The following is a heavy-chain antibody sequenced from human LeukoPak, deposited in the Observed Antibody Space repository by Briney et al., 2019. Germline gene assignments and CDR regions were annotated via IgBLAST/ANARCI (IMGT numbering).Heavy chain of an antibody. J-gene: IGHJ4*02. D-gene: IGHD5-12*01. CDR2: IIPILGIA. CDR1: GGTFSSYA. CDR3: ARDLGRGGYPAGYFDY. Sequence: PSVKVSCKASGGTFSSYAISWVRQAPGQGLEWMGRIIPILGIANYAQKFQGRVTITADKSTSTAYMELSSLRSEDTAVYYCARDLGRGGYPAGYFDYWGQGTLVTVSS. V-gene: IGHV1-69*04.